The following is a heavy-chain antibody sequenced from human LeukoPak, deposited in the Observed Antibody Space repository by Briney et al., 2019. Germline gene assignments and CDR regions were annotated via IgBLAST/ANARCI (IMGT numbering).Heavy chain of an antibody. Sequence: SETLSLTCTVSGDSIYSSYWTWIRQPAGKGLEWIGRVYTSGNTKYNPSLKSRVTISVDKSKNQSSLKVNSVAAADTAVYYCARDQTSTGYFDYWGQGALVSVSS. V-gene: IGHV4-4*07. J-gene: IGHJ4*02. CDR2: VYTSGNT. CDR3: ARDQTSTGYFDY. D-gene: IGHD4-11*01. CDR1: GDSIYSSY.